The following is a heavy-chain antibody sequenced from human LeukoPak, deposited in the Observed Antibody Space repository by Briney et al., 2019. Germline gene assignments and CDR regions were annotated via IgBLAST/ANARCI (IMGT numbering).Heavy chain of an antibody. Sequence: GGSLRLSCAASGFTFSSYWMNWVRQAPGKGLEWVANIKQDGSDKDYVDSVKGRFITSRDNTKNSLYLQMNSLRAEDTAVYYCARESTLDPFDIWGQGTLVTVSS. CDR1: GFTFSSYW. CDR2: IKQDGSDK. V-gene: IGHV3-7*01. CDR3: ARESTLDPFDI. J-gene: IGHJ3*02.